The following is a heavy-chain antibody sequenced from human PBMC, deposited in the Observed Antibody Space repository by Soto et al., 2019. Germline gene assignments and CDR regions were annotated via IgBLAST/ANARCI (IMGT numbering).Heavy chain of an antibody. CDR3: ARVSAGYWYFDL. CDR1: GGSISSYY. V-gene: IGHV4-59*01. D-gene: IGHD6-19*01. CDR2: IYYSGST. J-gene: IGHJ2*01. Sequence: QVQLQESGPGLVKPSETLSLTYTVSGGSISSYYWSWIRQPPGKGLEWIGYIYYSGSTNYNPFLKSRVTISVDTSKNQFSLKLSSVTAADTAVYYCARVSAGYWYFDLWGRGTLVTVSS.